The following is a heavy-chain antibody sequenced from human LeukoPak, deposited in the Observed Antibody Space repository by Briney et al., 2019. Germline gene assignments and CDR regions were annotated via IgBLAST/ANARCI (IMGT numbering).Heavy chain of an antibody. CDR3: ASTNMREFDY. Sequence: ASVKVSCKASGYTFTSYYMHWVRQAPGQGLEWMGGIIPIFGTANYAQKFQGRVTITADKSTSTAYMELSSLRSEDTAVYYCASTNMREFDYWGQGTLVTVSS. V-gene: IGHV1-69*06. D-gene: IGHD2-8*01. CDR1: GYTFTSYY. CDR2: IIPIFGTA. J-gene: IGHJ4*02.